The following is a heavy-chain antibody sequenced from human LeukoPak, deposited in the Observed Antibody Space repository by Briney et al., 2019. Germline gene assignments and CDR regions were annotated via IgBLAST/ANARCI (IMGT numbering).Heavy chain of an antibody. CDR1: GGSISSSSYY. CDR3: ARVIGALDDYVWGSFESTNWFDP. CDR2: IYYSGST. J-gene: IGHJ5*02. Sequence: SETLSLTCTVSGGSISSSSYYWGWIRQPPGKGLEWIGSIYYSGSTYYNPSLKSRVTISVDTSKNQFSLKLSSVTAADTAVYYCARVIGALDDYVWGSFESTNWFDPWGQGTLVTVSS. D-gene: IGHD3-16*01. V-gene: IGHV4-39*07.